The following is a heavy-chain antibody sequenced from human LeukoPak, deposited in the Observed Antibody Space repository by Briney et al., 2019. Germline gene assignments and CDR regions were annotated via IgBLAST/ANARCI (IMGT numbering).Heavy chain of an antibody. V-gene: IGHV3-74*01. CDR3: AKEKEVATIFRYYFDY. CDR2: ISSDGKST. J-gene: IGHJ4*02. CDR1: GFTFSNYW. D-gene: IGHD5-12*01. Sequence: GGSLRVSCAASGFTFSNYWMHWVRQAPGKGLVWVSRISSDGKSTAYAGSVKGRFTISRDNSKNTLYLQMNSLRAEDTAVYYCAKEKEVATIFRYYFDYWGQGTLVTVSS.